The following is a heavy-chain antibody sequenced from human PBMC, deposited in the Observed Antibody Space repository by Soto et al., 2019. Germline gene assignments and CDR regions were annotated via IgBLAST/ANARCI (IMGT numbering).Heavy chain of an antibody. D-gene: IGHD6-6*01. Sequence: QVQLQESGPGLVKPSQTLSLTCTVSGGSISSGGYYWSWIRQHPGKGLEWIGYIYYSGSTYYNPSLKSRVTISVDTSKNQFSLKLSSVTAADTAVYYCARDSNSSSPPAFSDAFDIWGQGTMVTVSS. CDR1: GGSISSGGYY. J-gene: IGHJ3*02. CDR2: IYYSGST. V-gene: IGHV4-31*03. CDR3: ARDSNSSSPPAFSDAFDI.